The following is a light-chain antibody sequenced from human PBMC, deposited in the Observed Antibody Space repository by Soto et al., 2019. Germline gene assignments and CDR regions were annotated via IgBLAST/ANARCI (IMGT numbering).Light chain of an antibody. V-gene: IGKV1-5*03. CDR2: KAS. CDR3: QQYNSYWT. CDR1: QSISSW. J-gene: IGKJ1*01. Sequence: DIQMTQSPSTLSASVGDRFTITCRASQSISSWLAWYQQKPGKAPKLLIYKASSLEGGVPSRFTGSGSGTEFTLTISSLQPDDFATYYCQQYNSYWTFGQGTKVDI.